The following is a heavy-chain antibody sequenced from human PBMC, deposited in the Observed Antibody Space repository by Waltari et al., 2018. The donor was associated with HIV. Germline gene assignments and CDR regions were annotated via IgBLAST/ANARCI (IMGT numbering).Heavy chain of an antibody. CDR3: ARGPGRALDY. Sequence: QVQLVISGSEVRKTGASVMGSCTAFGNTLTTHAMNWVRQAPGQGLEWVGWINTKTGNPTYAQGFTGRFVFSLDTSVSTTYLQISSLKAEDTAVYYCARGPGRALDYWGQGTLVTVSS. CDR2: INTKTGNP. CDR1: GNTLTTHA. J-gene: IGHJ4*02. V-gene: IGHV7-4-1*02.